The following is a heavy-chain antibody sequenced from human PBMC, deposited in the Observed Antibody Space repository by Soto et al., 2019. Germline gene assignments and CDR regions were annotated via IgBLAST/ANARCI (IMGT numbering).Heavy chain of an antibody. CDR2: IYYSGST. J-gene: IGHJ4*02. CDR1: GGSISRGGYY. D-gene: IGHD6-6*01. CDR3: ARGHSSSREDY. V-gene: IGHV4-31*03. Sequence: SEARCLTCTVSGGSISRGGYYGSWIRQHPGKGLEWIGYIYYSGSTDYNPSLKSRVTISVDTSKNQFSLKLSSVTAADTAVYYCARGHSSSREDYWGQGTLVTVS.